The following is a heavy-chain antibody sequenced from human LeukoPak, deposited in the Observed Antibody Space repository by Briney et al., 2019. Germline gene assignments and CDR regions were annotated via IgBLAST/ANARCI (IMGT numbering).Heavy chain of an antibody. D-gene: IGHD1-26*01. CDR3: ANDGSRFRWTRQEWELTL. CDR1: GFTFSSYA. V-gene: IGHV3-23*01. Sequence: PGGSLRLSCAASGFTFSSYAMSWVRQAPGKGLEWVSAISGSGGSTYYADSVKGRFTISRDNSKNTLYLQMNSLRAEDTAVYYCANDGSRFRWTRQEWELTLWGQGTLVTVSS. CDR2: ISGSGGST. J-gene: IGHJ4*02.